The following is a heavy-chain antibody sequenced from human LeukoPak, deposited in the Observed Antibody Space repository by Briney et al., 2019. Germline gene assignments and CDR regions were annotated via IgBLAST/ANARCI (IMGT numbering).Heavy chain of an antibody. J-gene: IGHJ6*02. CDR2: ISGSGGST. D-gene: IGHD6-19*01. V-gene: IGHV3-23*01. CDR1: GFTFNSYA. Sequence: QSGGSLRLSCAASGFTFNSYAMSWVRQAPGKGLEWVSAISGSGGSTYYADSVKGRFTISRDNSKNTLYLQMNSLRAEDTAVYYCASPLGSSDYYYYYGMDVWGQGTTVTVSS. CDR3: ASPLGSSDYYYYYGMDV.